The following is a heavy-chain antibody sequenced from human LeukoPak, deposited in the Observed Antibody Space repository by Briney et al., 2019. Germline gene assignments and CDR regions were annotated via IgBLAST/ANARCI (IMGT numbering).Heavy chain of an antibody. Sequence: PSETLSLTCTVSGGSFSSGSYYWSWIRQPPGKGLEWIGYIYYSGSTYYNPSLKSRVTISVDTSKNQFSLKLSSVTAADTAVYYCARDRGDKGAFDYWGQGALVTVSS. CDR1: GGSFSSGSYY. D-gene: IGHD7-27*01. CDR2: IYYSGST. J-gene: IGHJ4*02. CDR3: ARDRGDKGAFDY. V-gene: IGHV4-30-4*01.